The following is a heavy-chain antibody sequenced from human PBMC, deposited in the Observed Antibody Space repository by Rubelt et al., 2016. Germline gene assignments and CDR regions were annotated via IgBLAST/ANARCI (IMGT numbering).Heavy chain of an antibody. Sequence: QVQLQQWGAGLLKPSETLSLTCAVYGGSISSYYWSWIRQHPGKGLEWIGYIYYSGSTYYNPSLKSRVTISVDTAKTQWSLRRSAVTAADTAVCYCAGSLGKGDYYYYYGMDVWGQGTTVTVSS. J-gene: IGHJ6*02. V-gene: IGHV4-59*06. D-gene: IGHD3-16*01. CDR3: AGSLGKGDYYYYYGMDV. CDR1: GGSISSYY. CDR2: IYYSGST.